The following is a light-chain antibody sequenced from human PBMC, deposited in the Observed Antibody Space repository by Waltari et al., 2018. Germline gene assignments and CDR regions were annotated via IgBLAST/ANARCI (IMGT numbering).Light chain of an antibody. CDR2: EDN. CDR1: ALDYKF. Sequence: SYELTQPPSVSVSPGQTAIIHCPGDALDYKFTSWYRQRPGQSPVLILHEDNKRPSGIPDRFSGSSSGNIATLTISGTQAMDEAEYYCQAWDNTIVVFGGGTKLTVL. CDR3: QAWDNTIVV. V-gene: IGLV3-1*01. J-gene: IGLJ3*02.